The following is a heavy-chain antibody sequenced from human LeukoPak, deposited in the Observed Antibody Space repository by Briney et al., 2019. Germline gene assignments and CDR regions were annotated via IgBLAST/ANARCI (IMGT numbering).Heavy chain of an antibody. CDR1: GGSFSGYY. CDR2: INHSGST. CDR3: ARRELGYCSSTSCANDAFDI. J-gene: IGHJ3*02. Sequence: PSETLSLTCAVYGGSFSGYYWSWIRQPPGKGLEWIGEINHSGSTNYNPSLKSRVTISVDTSKNQFSLKLSSVTAADTAVYYCARRELGYCSSTSCANDAFDIWGQGTMVTVSS. V-gene: IGHV4-34*01. D-gene: IGHD2-2*01.